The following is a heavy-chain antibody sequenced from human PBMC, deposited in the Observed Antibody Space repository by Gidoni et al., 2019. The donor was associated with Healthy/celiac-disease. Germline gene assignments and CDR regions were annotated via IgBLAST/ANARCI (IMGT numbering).Heavy chain of an antibody. CDR1: GFTFGDYA. CDR3: TRDVQGYCSSTSCQYYYYYYGMDV. J-gene: IGHJ6*02. D-gene: IGHD2-2*01. CDR2: IRSKAYGGTT. Sequence: EVQLVESGGGLVQPGRSLRLSCTASGFTFGDYAMSWVRQAPGKGLEWVGFIRSKAYGGTTEYAASVKGRFTISRDDSKSIAYLQMNSLKTEDTAVYYCTRDVQGYCSSTSCQYYYYYYGMDVWGQGTTVTVSS. V-gene: IGHV3-49*04.